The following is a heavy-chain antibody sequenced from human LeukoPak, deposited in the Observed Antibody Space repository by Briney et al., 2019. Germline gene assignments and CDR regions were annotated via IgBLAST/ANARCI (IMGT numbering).Heavy chain of an antibody. D-gene: IGHD3-9*01. V-gene: IGHV3-11*01. CDR3: ARDRVYDILTGYLDYGMDV. Sequence: GGSLRLSCAASGFTFSDYYMSWIRQAPGKGLEWVSYISSSGSTIYYADSVKGRFTISRDNAKNSLYLQMNSLRAEDMAVYYCARDRVYDILTGYLDYGMDVWGQGTTVTVSS. J-gene: IGHJ6*02. CDR1: GFTFSDYY. CDR2: ISSSGSTI.